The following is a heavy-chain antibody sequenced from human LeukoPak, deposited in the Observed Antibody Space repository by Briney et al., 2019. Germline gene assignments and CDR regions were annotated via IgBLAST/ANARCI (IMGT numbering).Heavy chain of an antibody. J-gene: IGHJ4*02. D-gene: IGHD3-22*01. V-gene: IGHV1-46*01. CDR3: AFGYYDSSGYYYPFDY. CDR1: GYTFTSYY. CDR2: INPSGGST. Sequence: ASAKVSCKASGYTFTSYYMHWVRQAPGQGLEWMGIINPSGGSTSYAQKFQGRVTMTRDTSTSTAYMELSSLRSEDTAVYYCAFGYYDSSGYYYPFDYWGQGTLVTVSS.